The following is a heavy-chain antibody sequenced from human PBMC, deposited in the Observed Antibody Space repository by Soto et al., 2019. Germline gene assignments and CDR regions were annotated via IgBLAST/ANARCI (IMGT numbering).Heavy chain of an antibody. CDR2: ISYDGSNK. Sequence: GGSLRLSCAASGFTFSSYGMHWVRQAPGKGLEWVAVISYDGSNKYYADSVKGRLTISRDNSKNTLYLQMNSLRAEDTAVYYCAKDSGSYYVGYFDCWGQGTLVTVSS. V-gene: IGHV3-30*18. D-gene: IGHD1-26*01. J-gene: IGHJ4*02. CDR1: GFTFSSYG. CDR3: AKDSGSYYVGYFDC.